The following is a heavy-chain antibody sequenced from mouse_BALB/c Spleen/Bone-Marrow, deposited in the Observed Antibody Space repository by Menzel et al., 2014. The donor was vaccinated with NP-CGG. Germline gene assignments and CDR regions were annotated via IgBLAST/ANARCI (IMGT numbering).Heavy chain of an antibody. CDR2: INPGTGGT. J-gene: IGHJ3*01. CDR1: GYAFTYYL. CDR3: ARGPWFAY. V-gene: IGHV1-54*01. Sequence: VKLMESGAEQVRPGTSVKVSCKAAGYAFTYYLIDWIKQRPGQRPGQGLEWIGVINPGTGGTNYNEKFKGRATLTADNSSSTAYMQLSSLTSDDSAVYFCARGPWFAYWGQGTLVTVSA.